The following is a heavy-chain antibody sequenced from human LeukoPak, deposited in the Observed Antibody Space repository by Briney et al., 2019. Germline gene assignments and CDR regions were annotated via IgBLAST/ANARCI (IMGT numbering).Heavy chain of an antibody. V-gene: IGHV6-1*01. CDR3: ARGINQATYYDILTGYDSYYYYYMDV. CDR1: GDSVSSNSAA. Sequence: SQTLSLTCAISGDSVSSNSAAWNWIRQSPSRGLEWLGRTYYRSKWYNDYAVSVKSRITINPDTSKNQFSLQLNSVTPEDTAVYYCARGINQATYYDILTGYDSYYYYYMDVWGKGTTVTVSS. D-gene: IGHD3-9*01. J-gene: IGHJ6*03. CDR2: TYYRSKWYN.